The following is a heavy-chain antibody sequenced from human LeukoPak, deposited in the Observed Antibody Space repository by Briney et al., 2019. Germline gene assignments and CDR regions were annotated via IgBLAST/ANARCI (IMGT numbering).Heavy chain of an antibody. Sequence: SVKVSCKASGGTFSCYAISWVRQAPGQGLEWMGRIIPILGIANYAQKFQGRVTITADKSTSTAYMELSSLRSEDTAVYYCARDPQGYSNYVTYFDYWGQGTLVTVSS. D-gene: IGHD4-4*01. V-gene: IGHV1-69*04. CDR2: IIPILGIA. CDR3: ARDPQGYSNYVTYFDY. J-gene: IGHJ4*02. CDR1: GGTFSCYA.